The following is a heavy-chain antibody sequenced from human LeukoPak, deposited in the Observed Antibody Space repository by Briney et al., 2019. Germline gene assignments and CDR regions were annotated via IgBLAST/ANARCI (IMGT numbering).Heavy chain of an antibody. D-gene: IGHD2-21*02. Sequence: GGSMGLSCAASGFIISNYNMNWVRQAPGKGLEWLSYISGSSTTIYYADSVKGRFTISRDNAKNSLYLQMNSLRDEDTAVYYCARAQYCGGDCYWSFDYWGQGTLVTVSS. CDR3: ARAQYCGGDCYWSFDY. CDR1: GFIISNYN. V-gene: IGHV3-48*02. CDR2: ISGSSTTI. J-gene: IGHJ4*02.